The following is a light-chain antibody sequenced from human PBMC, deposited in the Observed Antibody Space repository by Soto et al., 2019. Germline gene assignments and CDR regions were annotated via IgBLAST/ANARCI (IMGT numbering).Light chain of an antibody. CDR3: QQSYSTPPT. CDR2: AAS. Sequence: DIQMTQSPSSLSASVGVRVTITCRASQSISSYLHWYQQKPGKAPNLLSYAASSLTSGVPSRFSGSGSSTDFTLTISSLQPEDFATYFCQQSYSTPPTFGQGTKVEIK. J-gene: IGKJ1*01. CDR1: QSISSY. V-gene: IGKV1-39*01.